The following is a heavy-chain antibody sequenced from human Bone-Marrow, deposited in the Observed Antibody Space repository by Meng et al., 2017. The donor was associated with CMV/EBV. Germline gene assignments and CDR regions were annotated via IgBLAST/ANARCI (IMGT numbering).Heavy chain of an antibody. Sequence: GESLKISCAASGITFSSYWMHWVRQAPGKGLVWVSGINGDGTSTTYADSVKGRFTISRDNAKNTMYVKMNSLRGEDTAVYYCTPQLGGVGTYWGQGTVITVSS. J-gene: IGHJ4*02. CDR1: GITFSSYW. CDR3: TPQLGGVGTY. CDR2: INGDGTST. D-gene: IGHD2-21*02. V-gene: IGHV3-74*01.